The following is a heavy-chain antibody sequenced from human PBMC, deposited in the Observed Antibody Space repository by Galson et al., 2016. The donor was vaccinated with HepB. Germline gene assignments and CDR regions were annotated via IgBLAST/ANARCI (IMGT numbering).Heavy chain of an antibody. CDR1: DDSVSSSF. CDR3: ASRAYHYEFNY. D-gene: IGHD3-22*01. Sequence: ETLSLTCSVADDSVSSSFFSWIRQPPGKGLEWIGYASHTGSTNYKPSLKSRVTISVDTSKNHFSLRLTSVTAADTAVYYCASRAYHYEFNYWSQGILVTVSS. J-gene: IGHJ4*02. CDR2: ASHTGST. V-gene: IGHV4-59*02.